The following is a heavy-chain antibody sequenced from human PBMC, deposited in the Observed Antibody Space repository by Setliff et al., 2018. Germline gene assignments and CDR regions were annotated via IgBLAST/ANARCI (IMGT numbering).Heavy chain of an antibody. CDR2: IKQDGSQK. V-gene: IGHV3-7*03. Sequence: QPGGSLRLSCAASGFTFTTYWMNWVRQAPGKGLEWVATIKQDGSQKYYVDSVKGRFTIPRDNSKNMVYLQMNSLRAEDTAVYYCTKDRVYDTTYYFDHWGQGTLVTVSS. D-gene: IGHD3-9*01. CDR3: TKDRVYDTTYYFDH. J-gene: IGHJ4*02. CDR1: GFTFTTYW.